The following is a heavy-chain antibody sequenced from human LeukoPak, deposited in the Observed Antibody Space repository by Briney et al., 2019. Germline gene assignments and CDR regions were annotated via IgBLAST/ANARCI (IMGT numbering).Heavy chain of an antibody. CDR3: ARGNNWFDP. J-gene: IGHJ5*02. Sequence: SETLSLTCAVYGGSFSGYYWSWIRQPPGKGLEWIGEINHSGSTNYNPSLKSRVTILVDRSKNQFSLKLSSVTAADTAVYYCARGNNWFDPWGQGTLVTVSS. CDR2: INHSGST. CDR1: GGSFSGYY. V-gene: IGHV4-34*01.